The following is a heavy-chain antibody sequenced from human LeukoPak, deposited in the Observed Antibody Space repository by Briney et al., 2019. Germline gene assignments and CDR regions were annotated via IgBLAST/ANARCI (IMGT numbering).Heavy chain of an antibody. CDR3: ARRGDGYYDY. V-gene: IGHV4-4*09. CDR2: IYTSGST. CDR1: GGSISSYY. D-gene: IGHD3-16*01. J-gene: IGHJ4*02. Sequence: SETLSLTCTVSGGSISSYYWSWIRQPPGQGLEWIGYIYTSGSTNYNPSLKSRVTISVDTSKNQFSLKLSSVTAADTAVYYCARRGDGYYDYWGQGTLVTVSS.